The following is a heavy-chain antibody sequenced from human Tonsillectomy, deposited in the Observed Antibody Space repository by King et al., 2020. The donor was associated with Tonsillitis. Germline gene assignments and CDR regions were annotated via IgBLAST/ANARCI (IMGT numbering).Heavy chain of an antibody. CDR2: IKGDGSRK. V-gene: IGHV3-7*03. D-gene: IGHD6-13*01. CDR1: GFTFSNYW. CDR3: ARGDGSSPSAFDY. J-gene: IGHJ4*02. Sequence: VQLVESGGDLVQPEGSLRLSCAASGFTFSNYWMSWVRQAPGKGLEWVADIKGDGSRKYYVDSVKGRFTISRDNAKNSLYLQMNSLRAEDTALYYCARGDGSSPSAFDYWGQGTLVTVSS.